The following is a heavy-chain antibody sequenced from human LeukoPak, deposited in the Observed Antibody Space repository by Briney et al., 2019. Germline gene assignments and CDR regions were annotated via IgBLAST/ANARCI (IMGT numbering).Heavy chain of an antibody. CDR1: GFTFSNYW. CDR3: ARGGPRRSRIVVVITTKVWFDP. J-gene: IGHJ5*02. D-gene: IGHD3-22*01. CDR2: INHSGST. Sequence: GSLRLSCAASGFTFSNYWIHWVRHAPGKGLEWIGEINHSGSTNYNPSLKSRVTISVDTSKNQFSLKLSSVTAADTAVYYCARGGPRRSRIVVVITTKVWFDPWGQGTLVTVSS. V-gene: IGHV4-34*01.